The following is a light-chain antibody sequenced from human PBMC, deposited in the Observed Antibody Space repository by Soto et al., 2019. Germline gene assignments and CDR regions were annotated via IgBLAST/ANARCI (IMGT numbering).Light chain of an antibody. Sequence: DIQMTQSPSSVSASVGDRVTITCRASQGVRDWVAWYQQRPGKAPKLLFSTTSTLEDGVPSRFSGSASGTEFTLTITSLQPEDFATYYCQQVNSYPITFGQGTRLEIK. J-gene: IGKJ5*01. CDR2: TTS. CDR3: QQVNSYPIT. CDR1: QGVRDW. V-gene: IGKV1-12*01.